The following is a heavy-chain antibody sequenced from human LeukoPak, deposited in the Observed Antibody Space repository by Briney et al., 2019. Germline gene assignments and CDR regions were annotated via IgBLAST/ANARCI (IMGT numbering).Heavy chain of an antibody. V-gene: IGHV1-18*01. CDR3: ATYSSGWNPLFY. Sequence: GASVNVSCKASGYTFTSYGISWVRQAPGQGLEWMGWISAYNGNTNYAQKLQGRVTMTTDTSTSTAYMELRSLRSDDTAVYYCATYSSGWNPLFYWGQGTLVTVSS. J-gene: IGHJ4*02. CDR2: ISAYNGNT. D-gene: IGHD6-19*01. CDR1: GYTFTSYG.